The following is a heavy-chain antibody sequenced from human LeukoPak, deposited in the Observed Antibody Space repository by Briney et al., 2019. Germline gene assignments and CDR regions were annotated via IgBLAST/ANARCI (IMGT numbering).Heavy chain of an antibody. J-gene: IGHJ6*03. CDR2: INHSGST. D-gene: IGHD4-11*01. V-gene: IGHV4-34*01. Sequence: SETLSLTCAVYGGSFSAYYWSWIRQPPGKGLEWIGEINHSGSTNYNPSLKSRVTISVDTSKNQFSLKLSSVTAADTAVYYCARASNLPDPYYSNYRYYYYYMDVWGKGTTVTVSS. CDR3: ARASNLPDPYYSNYRYYYYYMDV. CDR1: GGSFSAYY.